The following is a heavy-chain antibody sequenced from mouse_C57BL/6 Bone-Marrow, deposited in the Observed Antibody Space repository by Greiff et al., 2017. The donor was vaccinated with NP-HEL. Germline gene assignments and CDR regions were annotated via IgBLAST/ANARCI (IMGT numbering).Heavy chain of an antibody. CDR3: ARNRDYSNPAWFAY. CDR2: IWSGGST. V-gene: IGHV2-2*01. Sequence: QVQLKQSGPGLVQPSQSLSITCTVSGFSLTSYGVHWVRQSPGKGLEWLGVIWSGGSTDYNAAFISRLSISKDNSKSQVFFKMNSLQADDTAIDYGARNRDYSNPAWFAYWGQGTLVTVSA. CDR1: GFSLTSYG. D-gene: IGHD2-5*01. J-gene: IGHJ3*01.